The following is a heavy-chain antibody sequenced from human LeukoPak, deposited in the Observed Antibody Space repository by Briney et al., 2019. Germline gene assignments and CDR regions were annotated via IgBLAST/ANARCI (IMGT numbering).Heavy chain of an antibody. J-gene: IGHJ4*02. D-gene: IGHD2-21*02. CDR3: ARDRSAYCGGDCYPYYFDY. Sequence: SETLSLTCTVSGGSISSYYWSWIRQPPGKGLEWIGYIYYSGNTNYNPSLKSRVTISVDTSKNQFSLKLSSVTAADTAVYYCARDRSAYCGGDCYPYYFDYWGQGTLVTVSS. V-gene: IGHV4-59*01. CDR1: GGSISSYY. CDR2: IYYSGNT.